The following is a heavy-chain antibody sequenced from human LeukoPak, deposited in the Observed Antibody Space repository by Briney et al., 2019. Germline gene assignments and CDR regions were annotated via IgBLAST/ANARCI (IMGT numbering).Heavy chain of an antibody. CDR2: ISSSSSYI. J-gene: IGHJ4*02. CDR1: GFTFSSYS. V-gene: IGHV3-21*01. D-gene: IGHD2-15*01. Sequence: GGSLRLSCAASGFTFSSYSMNWVRRAPGKGLEWVSSISSSSSYIYYADSVKGRFTISRDNAKNSLYLQMNSLRVEDTAVYYCARDCSGGSCFQDWGQGALVTVSS. CDR3: ARDCSGGSCFQD.